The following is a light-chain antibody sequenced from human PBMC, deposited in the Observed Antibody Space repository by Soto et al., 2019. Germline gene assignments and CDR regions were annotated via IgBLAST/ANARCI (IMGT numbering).Light chain of an antibody. Sequence: QSALTQPASLSGSPGQSITISCTGTSSDIGAYDYVSWFQQHPGKAPKLMISEVNNRPSGVSNRFSGSKSGNTAYLPISGLQVEDEAKYFCFSFTTTSTHVFGTGTKATV. CDR2: EVN. V-gene: IGLV2-14*01. CDR3: FSFTTTSTHV. CDR1: SSDIGAYDY. J-gene: IGLJ1*01.